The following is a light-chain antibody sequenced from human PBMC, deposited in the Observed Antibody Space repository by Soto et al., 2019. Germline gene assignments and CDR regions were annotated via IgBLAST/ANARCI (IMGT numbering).Light chain of an antibody. Sequence: EIVLTQSPGTLSLSPGERATLSCRASQSVSSSCLGWYQQKPGQAPRLLIYDAYSRVTGSPDRFSGSGSGTDFTLTISRLEPEDFAAYYCQQYCSSPITFGQGTRLEI. J-gene: IGKJ5*01. CDR1: QSVSSSC. CDR3: QQYCSSPIT. CDR2: DAY. V-gene: IGKV3-20*01.